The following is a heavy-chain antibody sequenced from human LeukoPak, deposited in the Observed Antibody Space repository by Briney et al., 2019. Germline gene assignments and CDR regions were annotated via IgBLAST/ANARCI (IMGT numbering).Heavy chain of an antibody. J-gene: IGHJ4*02. D-gene: IGHD3-9*01. CDR3: ARAYYDILTGYYYYYFDY. Sequence: ASVKVSCKASGYTFTGYYMHWVQQAPGQGLEWMGWINPNSGGTNYAQKFQGRITMTRDASISTAYMELSRLRSDDTAVYYCARAYYDILTGYYYYYFDYWGQGTLVTVSS. CDR1: GYTFTGYY. V-gene: IGHV1-2*02. CDR2: INPNSGGT.